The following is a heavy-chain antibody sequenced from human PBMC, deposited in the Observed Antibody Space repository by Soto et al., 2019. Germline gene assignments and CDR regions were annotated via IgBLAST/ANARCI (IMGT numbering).Heavy chain of an antibody. Sequence: SETLSLTCTVSGGSISSGGYYWNWIRQHPGKGLEWIGYIYYSGSTYYNPSLKSRVTISVDTSKNQFSLKVTSVTAADTAVYYCERLEYYYDSSGYLDYWGQGTLVTVSS. V-gene: IGHV4-31*03. CDR1: GGSISSGGYY. J-gene: IGHJ4*02. CDR2: IYYSGST. CDR3: ERLEYYYDSSGYLDY. D-gene: IGHD3-22*01.